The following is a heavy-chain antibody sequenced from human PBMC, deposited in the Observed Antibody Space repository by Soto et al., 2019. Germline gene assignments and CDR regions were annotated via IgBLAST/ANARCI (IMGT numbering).Heavy chain of an antibody. Sequence: PGGSVRLSCAASGFTFSSYAMHWVRQAPGKGLEWEAVISYDGSNKYYADSVKGRFTISRDNSKNTLYLQMNSLRAEDTAAYYCARDGLYCSSTSCYTTPYYYYYGMDVWGQGTTVTVSS. CDR1: GFTFSSYA. CDR2: ISYDGSNK. J-gene: IGHJ6*02. CDR3: ARDGLYCSSTSCYTTPYYYYYGMDV. D-gene: IGHD2-2*02. V-gene: IGHV3-30-3*01.